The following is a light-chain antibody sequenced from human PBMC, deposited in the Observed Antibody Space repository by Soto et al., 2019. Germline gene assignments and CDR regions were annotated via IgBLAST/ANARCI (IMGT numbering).Light chain of an antibody. CDR3: QHYGSSLT. CDR2: GAS. V-gene: IGKV3-20*01. Sequence: EIVLTQSPGTLSLSPGERATLSCRASQSVSSSYLAWYQQKPGQAPRLLIYGASSRATGIPDRFSGSGSGTAFSVTISRLEPEDFEVYYCQHYGSSLTFGPGTKVDIK. J-gene: IGKJ3*01. CDR1: QSVSSSY.